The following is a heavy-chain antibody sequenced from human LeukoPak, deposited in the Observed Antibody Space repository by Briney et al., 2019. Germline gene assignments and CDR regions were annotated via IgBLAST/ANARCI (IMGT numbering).Heavy chain of an antibody. CDR2: RSWNDDK. CDR3: AHSHPSFYDSSGWYTFDI. D-gene: IGHD3-22*01. V-gene: IGHV2-5*01. Sequence: CGPTQAQLTQPLTLTCTFSGFSLTTSGGGVGWIRQPPGKALEWLTLRSWNDDKRYNPSLKSRLSITKDTSKNQVVLTMTSMDPVDTATYYCAHSHPSFYDSSGWYTFDIWGQGTMVSVSS. J-gene: IGHJ3*02. CDR1: GFSLTTSGGG.